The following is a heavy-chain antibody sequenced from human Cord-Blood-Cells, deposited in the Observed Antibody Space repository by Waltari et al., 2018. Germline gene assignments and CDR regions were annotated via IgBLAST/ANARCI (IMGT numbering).Heavy chain of an antibody. CDR2: IKQDGSEK. Sequence: EVQLVESGGGLVQPGGSLRLSCAASGFTFSSSWMSWVRQAPGKGLEWVANIKQDGSEKYYVDSVKGRFTISRDNAKNSLYLQMNSLRAEDTAVYYCARLHSAAAIYFDYWGQGTLVTVSS. J-gene: IGHJ4*02. CDR1: GFTFSSSW. D-gene: IGHD2-2*01. CDR3: ARLHSAAAIYFDY. V-gene: IGHV3-7*01.